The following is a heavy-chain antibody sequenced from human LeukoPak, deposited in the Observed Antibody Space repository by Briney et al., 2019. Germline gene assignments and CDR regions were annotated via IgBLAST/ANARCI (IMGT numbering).Heavy chain of an antibody. D-gene: IGHD6-13*01. Sequence: GGSLRLSCAASGFTFSSYEMNWVCQAPGKGLEWVSYISSSGTTIYYADSVKGRFTISRDNAKNSLYLQMNSLRAEDTAVYYCARAMYSSSWFSYFDYWGQGTLVTVSS. CDR2: ISSSGTTI. CDR3: ARAMYSSSWFSYFDY. V-gene: IGHV3-48*03. J-gene: IGHJ4*02. CDR1: GFTFSSYE.